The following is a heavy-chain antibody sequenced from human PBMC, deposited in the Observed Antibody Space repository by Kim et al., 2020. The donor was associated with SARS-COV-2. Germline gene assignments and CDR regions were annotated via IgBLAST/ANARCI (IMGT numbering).Heavy chain of an antibody. CDR1: GFTFSSYG. Sequence: GGSLRLSCAASGFTFSSYGIHWVRQAPGKGLEWVAVISYDGSNKYYADSVKGRFTISRDNSKNTLFLQMNSLRAEDTAVYYCARDRPYYYGSGSLSLLGMDVWGQETTVTVSS. D-gene: IGHD3-10*01. V-gene: IGHV3-33*05. CDR3: ARDRPYYYGSGSLSLLGMDV. CDR2: ISYDGSNK. J-gene: IGHJ6*02.